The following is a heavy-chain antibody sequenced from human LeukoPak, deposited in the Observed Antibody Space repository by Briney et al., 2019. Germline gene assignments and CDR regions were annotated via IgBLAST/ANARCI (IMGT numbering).Heavy chain of an antibody. Sequence: GGSLRLSCAASGFTFRNYVIHWVRQAPGKGLEWVAVTSSDLNVKLYADSVKGRFTISRDNSRSTLYLQMNRLRPEDTAIYYCAREGYYGSGSPPSLYFDYWGQGTLVTVSS. D-gene: IGHD3-10*01. CDR1: GFTFRNYV. CDR2: TSSDLNVK. J-gene: IGHJ4*02. V-gene: IGHV3-30-3*01. CDR3: AREGYYGSGSPPSLYFDY.